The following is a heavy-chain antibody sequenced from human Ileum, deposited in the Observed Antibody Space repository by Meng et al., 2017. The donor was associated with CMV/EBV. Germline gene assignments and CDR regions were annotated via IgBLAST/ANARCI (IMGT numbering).Heavy chain of an antibody. Sequence: GESLKISRTASGFIFSSYSMNWVRQAPGKGLEWVSSIGSSNSYIYYADSVKGRFTISRDNAEKSLYLQMNSLRVEDTAVYYCARAEGGWPPGGFDPWGQGTLVTVS. V-gene: IGHV3-21*01. D-gene: IGHD6-19*01. CDR2: IGSSNSYI. J-gene: IGHJ5*02. CDR1: GFIFSSYS. CDR3: ARAEGGWPPGGFDP.